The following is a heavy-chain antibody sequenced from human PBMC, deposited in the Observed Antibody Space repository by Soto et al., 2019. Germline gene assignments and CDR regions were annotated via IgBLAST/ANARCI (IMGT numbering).Heavy chain of an antibody. CDR2: IIPIFGAA. CDR3: ARDLAVAGKVDY. CDR1: GGTFSSYA. J-gene: IGHJ4*02. V-gene: IGHV1-69*13. D-gene: IGHD6-19*01. Sequence: SVKVSCKASGGTFSSYAISWVRQAPGQGLEWMGGIIPIFGAANYAQKFQGRVTITADESTSTAYMELSSLRSEDTAVYYCARDLAVAGKVDYWGQGTLVTVSS.